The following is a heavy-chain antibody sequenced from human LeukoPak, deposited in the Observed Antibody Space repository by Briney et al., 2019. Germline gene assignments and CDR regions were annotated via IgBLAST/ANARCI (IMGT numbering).Heavy chain of an antibody. CDR2: IKQDGSEK. CDR3: ARGRAGYSSSWPYYYYYYMDV. J-gene: IGHJ6*03. Sequence: GGSLRLSCAASGFTFSSYWMSWVRQAPGKGLEWVANIKQDGSEKYYVDSVKGRFTISRDNAKNSLYLQMNSLRAEDTAVYYCARGRAGYSSSWPYYYYYYMDVWGEGTTVTVSS. D-gene: IGHD6-13*01. V-gene: IGHV3-7*01. CDR1: GFTFSSYW.